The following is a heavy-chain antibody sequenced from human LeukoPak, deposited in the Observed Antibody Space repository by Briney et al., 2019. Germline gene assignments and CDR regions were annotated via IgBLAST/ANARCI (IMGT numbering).Heavy chain of an antibody. J-gene: IGHJ3*02. Sequence: GGSLRLSCAASGFTFSSYGIHWVRQAPGKGLEWVAVIWYDGSNKYYADSVKGRFTISRDNSKNTLYLQMNSLRAEDTAVYYCARAQDYDSSGYVDGFDIWGQGTMVTVSS. V-gene: IGHV3-33*01. CDR3: ARAQDYDSSGYVDGFDI. D-gene: IGHD3-22*01. CDR2: IWYDGSNK. CDR1: GFTFSSYG.